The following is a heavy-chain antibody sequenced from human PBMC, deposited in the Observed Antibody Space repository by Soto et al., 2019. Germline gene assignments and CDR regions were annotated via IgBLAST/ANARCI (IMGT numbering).Heavy chain of an antibody. D-gene: IGHD3-10*02. V-gene: IGHV4-61*01. CDR3: ARGTELLGSAEYFHH. CDR1: GGSVSSGSYY. CDR2: IYYSGST. Sequence: SETLSLTCTVSGGSVSSGSYYWSWIRQPPGKGLEWIGYIYYSGSTNYNPSLKSRVTISLDTSKNQFSLNLSSVTAADTAVYHCARGTELLGSAEYFHHWGQGTLVTVSS. J-gene: IGHJ1*01.